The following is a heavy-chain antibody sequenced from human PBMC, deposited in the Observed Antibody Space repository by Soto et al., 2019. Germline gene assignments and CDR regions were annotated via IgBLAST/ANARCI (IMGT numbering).Heavy chain of an antibody. CDR3: ARAATGSYHSAY. J-gene: IGHJ4*02. CDR2: IAPHSGRT. D-gene: IGHD3-10*01. Sequence: QVQLVQSGPEVKNTGASVRVSCVASGYAFTSYGVNWVRQAPGQGLEWMGWIAPHSGRTTYLPKFQGRVTMTADVSTNTAYIDLRSLKSDDTGIYFCARAATGSYHSAYWGQGTVVTVSS. V-gene: IGHV1-18*04. CDR1: GYAFTSYG.